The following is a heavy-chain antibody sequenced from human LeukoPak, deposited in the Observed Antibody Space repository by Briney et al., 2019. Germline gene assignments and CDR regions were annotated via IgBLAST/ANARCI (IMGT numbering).Heavy chain of an antibody. D-gene: IGHD2-2*01. J-gene: IGHJ3*02. V-gene: IGHV4-38-2*01. CDR3: ASLLGYCSSTSCFDAFDI. Sequence: SETLSLTCAVPGYSISSGYYWGWIRQPPGKGLEWIGSIYHSGSTYYNPSLKSRVTISVDTSKNQFSLKLSSVTAADTAVYYCASLLGYCSSTSCFDAFDIWGQGTMVTVSS. CDR2: IYHSGST. CDR1: GYSISSGYY.